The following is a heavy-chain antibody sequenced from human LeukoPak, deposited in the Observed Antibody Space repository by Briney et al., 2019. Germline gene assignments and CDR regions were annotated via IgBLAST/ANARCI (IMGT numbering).Heavy chain of an antibody. CDR3: ASSILRYFDWPSPNYYGMDV. J-gene: IGHJ6*02. CDR1: GGSISSGGYY. V-gene: IGHV4-31*03. Sequence: NPSETLSLTCTVSGGSISSGGYYWSWIRQHPGKGLEWIGYIYYSGSTYYNPSLKSRVTISVDTSKNQFSLKLSSVTAADTAVYYCASSILRYFDWPSPNYYGMDVWGQGTTVTVSS. CDR2: IYYSGST. D-gene: IGHD3-9*01.